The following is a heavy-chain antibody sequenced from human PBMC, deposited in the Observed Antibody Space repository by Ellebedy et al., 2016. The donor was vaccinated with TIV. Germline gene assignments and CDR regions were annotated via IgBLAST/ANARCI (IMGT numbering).Heavy chain of an antibody. CDR1: GGTFSSYA. CDR2: IIPIFGTV. J-gene: IGHJ6*02. Sequence: SVKVSXXASGGTFSSYAISWVRQAPGQGLEWMGGIIPIFGTVNYAQKFQGRVTITADESTSTAYMELSSLRSEDTAVYYCASGLVVLTGSPAYYYCYGMDVWGQGTTVTVSS. D-gene: IGHD3-9*01. CDR3: ASGLVVLTGSPAYYYCYGMDV. V-gene: IGHV1-69*13.